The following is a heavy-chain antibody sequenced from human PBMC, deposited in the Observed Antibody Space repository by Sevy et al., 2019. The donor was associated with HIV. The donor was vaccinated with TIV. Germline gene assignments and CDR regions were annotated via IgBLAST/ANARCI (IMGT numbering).Heavy chain of an antibody. J-gene: IGHJ5*02. D-gene: IGHD3-10*01. CDR2: IYYSGRT. V-gene: IGHV4-39*01. Sequence: SETLSLTCTVSGGSISSSSYYWGWIRQPPGKGLEWIGGIYYSGRTYYNPSLKSRVTISVDTSKNQFSRKLSSVTAADMAVYYCARHRARFRELLSWFDPWGQGTLVTVSS. CDR1: GGSISSSSYY. CDR3: ARHRARFRELLSWFDP.